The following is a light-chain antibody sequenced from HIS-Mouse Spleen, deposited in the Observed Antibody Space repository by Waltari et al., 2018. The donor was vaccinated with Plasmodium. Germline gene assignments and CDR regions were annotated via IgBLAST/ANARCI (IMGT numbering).Light chain of an antibody. Sequence: SSALTQPPSVPVSPGQTARITCTGDAFPQQYAYLYQQKSGQAPALVIYEDSKRPSGIPERFSGSSSGTMATLTISGAQVEDEADYYCYSTDSSGNHRVFGGGTKLTVL. J-gene: IGLJ3*02. CDR2: EDS. CDR1: AFPQQY. CDR3: YSTDSSGNHRV. V-gene: IGLV3-10*01.